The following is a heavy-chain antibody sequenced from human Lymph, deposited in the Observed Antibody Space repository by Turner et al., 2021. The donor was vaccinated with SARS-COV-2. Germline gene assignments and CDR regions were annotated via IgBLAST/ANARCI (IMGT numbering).Heavy chain of an antibody. Sequence: VQLVESGGGLVQPGGSLSLSCAASGFNVSSNYMTLVRQAPGKGLEWVSLIYPSGSTYYADSVKGRFTISRDNSKNTLYLQMNSLRAEDTAVYYCARVYGDYVPWGQGTLVTVSS. CDR1: GFNVSSNY. J-gene: IGHJ5*02. CDR3: ARVYGDYVP. V-gene: IGHV3-66*01. CDR2: IYPSGST. D-gene: IGHD4-17*01.